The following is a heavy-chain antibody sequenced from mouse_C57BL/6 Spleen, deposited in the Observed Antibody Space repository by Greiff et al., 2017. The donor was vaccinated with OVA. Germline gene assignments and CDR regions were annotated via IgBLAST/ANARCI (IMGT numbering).Heavy chain of an antibody. D-gene: IGHD2-2*01. V-gene: IGHV6-3*01. CDR3: LYGYEIYFDY. J-gene: IGHJ2*01. Sequence: EVMLVESGGGLVQPGGSMKLSCVASGFTFSNYWMNWVRQSPEKGLEWVAQIRLKSDNYATHYAESVKGRFTISRDDSKSSVYLQMNNLRAEDTGIYYCLYGYEIYFDYWGQGTTLTVSS. CDR1: GFTFSNYW. CDR2: IRLKSDNYAT.